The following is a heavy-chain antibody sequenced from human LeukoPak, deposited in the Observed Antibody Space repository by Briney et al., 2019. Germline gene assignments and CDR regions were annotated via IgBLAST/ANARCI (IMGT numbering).Heavy chain of an antibody. CDR3: ARPVYDSGVYIGFDP. D-gene: IGHD3-10*01. Sequence: GASVKVSCKASGYTFTRSAINWMRQVPGQGLEWLGWINTNTRNPTYAQGFTGRFVFSLDTSVSTAYLQISSLKAEDTAVYYCARPVYDSGVYIGFDPWGQGTLVTVSS. V-gene: IGHV7-4-1*02. J-gene: IGHJ5*02. CDR2: INTNTRNP. CDR1: GYTFTRSA.